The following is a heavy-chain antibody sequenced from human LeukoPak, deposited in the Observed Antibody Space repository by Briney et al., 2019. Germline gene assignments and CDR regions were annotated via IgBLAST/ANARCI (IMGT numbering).Heavy chain of an antibody. CDR1: GGSISSSSYY. Sequence: TSETLSLTCTVSGGSISSSSYYWGWIRQPPGKGLEWIGSIYYSGSTYYNPSLKSRVTISVDTSKNQFSLKLSSVTAADTAIYYCARVYYIDSNWFDPWGQGTLVTVSS. D-gene: IGHD1-26*01. V-gene: IGHV4-39*07. CDR2: IYYSGST. CDR3: ARVYYIDSNWFDP. J-gene: IGHJ5*02.